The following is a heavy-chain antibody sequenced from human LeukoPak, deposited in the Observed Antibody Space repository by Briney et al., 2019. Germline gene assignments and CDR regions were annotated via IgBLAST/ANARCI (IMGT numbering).Heavy chain of an antibody. Sequence: GGSLRLSCTASGFTFSSYAMCWVRQAPGKGLEWVSAISGSGGSTYYVDSLKGRFTISRDNSKNTLYLQMNSLRAEDTAIYYCAKVGYSYGILRGYFDYWGQGTLVTVSS. J-gene: IGHJ4*02. CDR2: ISGSGGST. D-gene: IGHD5-18*01. CDR3: AKVGYSYGILRGYFDY. CDR1: GFTFSSYA. V-gene: IGHV3-23*01.